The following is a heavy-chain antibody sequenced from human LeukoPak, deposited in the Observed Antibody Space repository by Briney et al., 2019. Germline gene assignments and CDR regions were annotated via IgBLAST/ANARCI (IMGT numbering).Heavy chain of an antibody. V-gene: IGHV3-48*04. CDR3: ARDLGAGGNYLVDY. CDR1: GFTFSTYG. D-gene: IGHD4-11*01. Sequence: GGSLRLSCVASGFTFSTYGMNWVRQAPGKGLEWVSYISSSGSTIYYADSVKGRFTISRDNAKNSLYLQMNSLRAEDTAVYYCARDLGAGGNYLVDYWGQGTLVTVSS. CDR2: ISSSGSTI. J-gene: IGHJ4*02.